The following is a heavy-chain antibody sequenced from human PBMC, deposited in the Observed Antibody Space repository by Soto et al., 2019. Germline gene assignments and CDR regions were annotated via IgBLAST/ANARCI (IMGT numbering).Heavy chain of an antibody. CDR2: IYPGDSEI. CDR3: AKQDYGHRGYNN. CDR1: GYTFTNYW. J-gene: IGHJ1*01. Sequence: GESLKISCRTSGYTFTNYWIGWVRQMPGKGPEWMGLIYPGDSEIRYSPSFQGQVTISADKSTSTAYLQWSSLKASDTAMYYCAKQDYGHRGYNNWGQGTLVTVYS. D-gene: IGHD3-22*01. V-gene: IGHV5-51*01.